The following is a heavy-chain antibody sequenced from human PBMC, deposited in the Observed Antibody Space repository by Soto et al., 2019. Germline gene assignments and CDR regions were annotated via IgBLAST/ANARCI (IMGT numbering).Heavy chain of an antibody. CDR1: GFTFSSYA. V-gene: IGHV3-23*01. J-gene: IGHJ4*02. CDR2: ISGSGGST. D-gene: IGHD1-20*01. Sequence: GGSLRLSCAASGFTFSSYAMSWVRQAPGKGLEWVSAISGSGGSTYYADSVKGRFTISRDNSKNTLYLQMNSLRAEDTAVYYCAKGDNWNQIRAYFDYWGQGTLVTVSS. CDR3: AKGDNWNQIRAYFDY.